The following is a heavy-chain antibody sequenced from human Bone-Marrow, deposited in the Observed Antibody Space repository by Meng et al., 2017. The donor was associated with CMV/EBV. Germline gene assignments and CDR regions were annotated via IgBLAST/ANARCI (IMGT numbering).Heavy chain of an antibody. Sequence: ASVKVSCKASGYTFTGYYMHWVRQAPGQGLEWMGWINPNSGGTNYAQKFQGRVTMTRDTSISTAYMELSRLRSDDTAVYYCARVRGRSWDYYYGMDVWGQGTTVTVSS. CDR1: GYTFTGYY. D-gene: IGHD3-10*01. V-gene: IGHV1-2*02. CDR2: INPNSGGT. CDR3: ARVRGRSWDYYYGMDV. J-gene: IGHJ6*02.